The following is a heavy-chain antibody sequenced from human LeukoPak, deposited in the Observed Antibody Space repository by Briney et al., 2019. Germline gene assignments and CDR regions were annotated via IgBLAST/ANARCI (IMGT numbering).Heavy chain of an antibody. D-gene: IGHD3-10*01. J-gene: IGHJ4*02. V-gene: IGHV4-34*01. CDR1: GGSFSGYY. Sequence: SETLSLTCAVYGGSFSGYYWSWIRQPPGKGLEWIGEINHSGSTNYNPSLKSRVTISVDTSKNQFSLKLSSVTAADTAVYYCARDSRYVVRGRFDYWGQGTLVTVSS. CDR2: INHSGST. CDR3: ARDSRYVVRGRFDY.